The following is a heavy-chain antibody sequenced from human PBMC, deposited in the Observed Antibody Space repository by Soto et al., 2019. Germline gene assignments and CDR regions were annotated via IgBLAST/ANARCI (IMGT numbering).Heavy chain of an antibody. J-gene: IGHJ6*02. CDR3: ASEDSYGWPGESLHV. CDR2: LDQSGGT. CDR1: GDSLRGQS. V-gene: IGHV4-34*01. Sequence: SETLSLTCAVVGDSLRGQSWNWIRQSPGKGLEWIGELDQSGGTNYNPSLKSRAIISDDTSKNQFSLTLTSVTAADTAVYYCASEDSYGWPGESLHVWGQGTTVTV. D-gene: IGHD3-16*01.